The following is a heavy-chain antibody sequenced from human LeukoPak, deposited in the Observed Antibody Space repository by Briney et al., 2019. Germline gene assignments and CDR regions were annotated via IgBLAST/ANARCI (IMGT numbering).Heavy chain of an antibody. CDR3: ARQTGSGLFTLP. V-gene: IGHV4-39*01. Sequence: SETLSLTCTVSGGSISTNVYYWGWIRQPPGKGLEWIGSIYYSGNTYYNPSLKSRVTIPVDTSKNQFSLKLSSVTAADTAVYYCARQTGSGLFTLPGGQGTLVTVSS. D-gene: IGHD3/OR15-3a*01. CDR2: IYYSGNT. CDR1: GGSISTNVYY. J-gene: IGHJ4*02.